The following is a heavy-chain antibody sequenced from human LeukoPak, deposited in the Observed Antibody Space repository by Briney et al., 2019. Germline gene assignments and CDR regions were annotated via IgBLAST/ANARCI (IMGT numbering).Heavy chain of an antibody. Sequence: GGSLRLSCAASGFTFSSYAMSWVRQAPGKGLEWVSSISGSSDTYYADSVKGRFTISRDNSKNTLYLQMNSLRAEDTAVYYCARGERYCTNGICYERAYKWFDPWGQGTLVTVSS. CDR2: ISGSSDT. CDR3: ARGERYCTNGICYERAYKWFDP. CDR1: GFTFSSYA. D-gene: IGHD2-8*01. J-gene: IGHJ5*02. V-gene: IGHV3-23*01.